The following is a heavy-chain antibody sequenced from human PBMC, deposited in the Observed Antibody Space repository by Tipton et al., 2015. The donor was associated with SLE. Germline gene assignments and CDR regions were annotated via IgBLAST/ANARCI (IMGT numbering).Heavy chain of an antibody. CDR3: AREGCSSTSCYGYYYMDV. Sequence: TLSLTCTVSGDSFSSTTYYWSWIRQPAGKGLEWIGRVYATGSTTYNPSLESRLTISVDTSNNQFSLRLNSATAADTAVYFCAREGCSSTSCYGYYYMDVWGKGTTVTVSS. CDR2: VYATGST. D-gene: IGHD2-2*01. CDR1: GDSFSSTTYY. J-gene: IGHJ6*03. V-gene: IGHV4-61*02.